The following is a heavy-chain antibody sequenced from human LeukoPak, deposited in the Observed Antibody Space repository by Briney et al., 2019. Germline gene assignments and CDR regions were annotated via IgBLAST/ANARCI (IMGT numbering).Heavy chain of an antibody. CDR1: GVSISGSSHY. J-gene: IGHJ4*02. D-gene: IGHD3-10*01. CDR3: ARHLDYYGSGSYLGL. V-gene: IGHV4-39*01. CDR2: IQYSGIT. Sequence: SETLSLTCLLSGVSISGSSHYWGWVRQPPGKGPEWIGSIQYSGITYYSPSLKSPVTISVDTSKNQFPLKLTSVTAADTAVYYCARHLDYYGSGSYLGLWGQGTLVTVSS.